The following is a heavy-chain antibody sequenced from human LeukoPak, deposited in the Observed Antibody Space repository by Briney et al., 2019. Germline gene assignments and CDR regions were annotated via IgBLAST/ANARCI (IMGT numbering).Heavy chain of an antibody. CDR3: AKDLGGLYYYYYGMDV. CDR2: ISGSGGST. D-gene: IGHD3-16*01. J-gene: IGHJ6*02. CDR1: GFTFSSYA. V-gene: IGHV3-23*01. Sequence: GGSLRLSCAASGFTFSSYAMSWVRQAPGKGLEWVSAISGSGGSTYYADSVKGRFTISRDNSKNTLYLQMNSLRAEDTAVYYCAKDLGGLYYYYYGMDVWGQGTTDTVSS.